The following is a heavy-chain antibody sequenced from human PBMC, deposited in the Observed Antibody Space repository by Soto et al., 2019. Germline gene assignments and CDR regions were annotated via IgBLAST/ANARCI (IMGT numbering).Heavy chain of an antibody. CDR2: INHSGST. CDR1: GGSFSAYY. Sequence: QVQLQQWGAGLLKPSETLSLTCAVYGGSFSAYYWSWIRQPPGKGLEWIGEINHSGSTNYNPSLKSRVTISVDTSKNQFSLKLSSVTAADTAVYYCARGGYVGEWGQGTLVTVSS. D-gene: IGHD2-2*01. V-gene: IGHV4-34*01. J-gene: IGHJ4*02. CDR3: ARGGYVGE.